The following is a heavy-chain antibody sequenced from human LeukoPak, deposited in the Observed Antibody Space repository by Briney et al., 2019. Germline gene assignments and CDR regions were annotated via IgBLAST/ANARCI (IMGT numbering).Heavy chain of an antibody. J-gene: IGHJ5*02. CDR2: IYYSGST. V-gene: IGHV4-59*01. CDR1: GGSISSYY. D-gene: IGHD3-10*01. CDR3: ARIYGRPPRFDP. Sequence: SETLSLTCSVSGGSISSYYWSWIRQPPGKGLEWIGYIYYSGSTNYNPSLKSRVTISVYTSKHHFSPKLSSVTAADTAVYYCARIYGRPPRFDPWGQGTLVTVSS.